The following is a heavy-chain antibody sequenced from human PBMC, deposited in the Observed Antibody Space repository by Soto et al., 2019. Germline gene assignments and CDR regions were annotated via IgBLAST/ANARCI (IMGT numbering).Heavy chain of an antibody. CDR3: ARHRATSSTSRYWFFDL. CDR1: GGSISSDSYY. D-gene: IGHD3-16*02. J-gene: IGHJ2*01. CDR2: ISYSGST. V-gene: IGHV4-39*01. Sequence: SETLSLTCTVSGGSISSDSYYWGWIRQPPEKGLEWIASISYSGSTYYNPTLKSRLSISVDTSKSQFSLKLSSVTAADTAVYYCARHRATSSTSRYWFFDLWGRGTLVT.